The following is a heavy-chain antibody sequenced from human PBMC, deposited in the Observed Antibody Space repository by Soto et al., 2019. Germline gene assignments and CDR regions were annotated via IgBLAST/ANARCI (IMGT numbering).Heavy chain of an antibody. CDR1: GFAFSSYE. Sequence: PGGSLRLSCAASGFAFSSYEMNCVRQAPGKGLEWVSYISSSGSTIYYADSVKGRFTISRDNAKNSLYLQMNSLRAEDTAVYYCAREAKAVDYWGQGTLVTVSS. V-gene: IGHV3-48*03. J-gene: IGHJ4*02. CDR2: ISSSGSTI. CDR3: AREAKAVDY. D-gene: IGHD2-15*01.